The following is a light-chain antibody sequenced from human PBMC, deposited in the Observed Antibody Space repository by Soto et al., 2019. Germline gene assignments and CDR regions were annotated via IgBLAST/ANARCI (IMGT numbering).Light chain of an antibody. V-gene: IGLV2-14*01. CDR1: SSDVGDYNY. CDR3: LSHTGSRTL. Sequence: QSALTQPASVSGSPGQSITISCTGASSDVGDYNYVSWYQEHPGQVPKLIIFEVTTRPSGVSDRFSGSRSGNTASLTISGLQSEDEADYYCLSHTGSRTLFGGGTKLTV. J-gene: IGLJ3*02. CDR2: EVT.